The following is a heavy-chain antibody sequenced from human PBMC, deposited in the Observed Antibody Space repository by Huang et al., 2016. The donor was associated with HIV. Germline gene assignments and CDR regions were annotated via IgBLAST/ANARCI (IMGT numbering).Heavy chain of an antibody. Sequence: QLQLQESGPGLVKPSDTLSLNCTISGGSIKSRTYYWGWVRQAPGKGLEWIGDIYYRWSPYDNPSLRSRVSLSVDTSKNQVTLKVNAVIAADTAVYYCARRQGSGYYFYFDYWGRGIPVTVSA. CDR1: GGSIKSRTYY. CDR2: IYYRWSP. CDR3: ARRQGSGYYFYFDY. D-gene: IGHD3-22*01. J-gene: IGHJ4*02. V-gene: IGHV4-39*01.